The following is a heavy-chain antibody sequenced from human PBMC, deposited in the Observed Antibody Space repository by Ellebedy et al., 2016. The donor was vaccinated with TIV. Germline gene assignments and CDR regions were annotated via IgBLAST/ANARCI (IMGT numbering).Heavy chain of an antibody. CDR2: ISDSSSTK. J-gene: IGHJ4*02. CDR1: GFGFSPYS. D-gene: IGHD2-15*01. Sequence: GESLKISXAASGFGFSPYSMNWVRQAPGEGLDWISYISDSSSTKYYADSVKGRFTISRDNAKNSLYLQMNSLREEDTAVYYCAREGEGWRGFDYWGQGTLVTVSS. V-gene: IGHV3-48*02. CDR3: AREGEGWRGFDY.